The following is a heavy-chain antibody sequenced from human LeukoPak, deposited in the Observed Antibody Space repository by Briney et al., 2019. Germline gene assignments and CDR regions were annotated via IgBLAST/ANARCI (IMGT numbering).Heavy chain of an antibody. D-gene: IGHD3-22*01. CDR3: ARRGSGYYYYAFDI. CDR2: INHSGST. CDR1: GFTFSDYY. Sequence: PGGSLRLSCAASGFTFSDYYMSWIRQPPGKGLEWIGEINHSGSTNYNPSLKSRVTISVDTSKNQFSLKLSSVTAADTAVYYCARRGSGYYYYAFDIWGQGTMVTVSS. V-gene: IGHV4-34*01. J-gene: IGHJ3*02.